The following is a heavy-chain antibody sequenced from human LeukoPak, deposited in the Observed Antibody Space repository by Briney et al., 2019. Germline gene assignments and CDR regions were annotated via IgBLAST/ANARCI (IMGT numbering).Heavy chain of an antibody. D-gene: IGHD3-10*02. Sequence: SETVSLTCTVSGGSISSSSYYWGWIRQPPGKGLEWVGSIYYSGSTYYNPSLKSRVTISVDTSKNQFSLKLSSVTAADTAVYYCARLFSPGNFDYWGQGTLVTVSS. V-gene: IGHV4-39*01. CDR2: IYYSGST. CDR3: ARLFSPGNFDY. CDR1: GGSISSSSYY. J-gene: IGHJ4*02.